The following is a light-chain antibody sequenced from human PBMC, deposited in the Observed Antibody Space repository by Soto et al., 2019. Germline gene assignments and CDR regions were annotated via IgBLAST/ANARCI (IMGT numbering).Light chain of an antibody. V-gene: IGKV3-20*01. CDR3: QQSGSSPPKYT. CDR2: DAS. Sequence: EIVLTQSPGTLSLSPGERATLSCRASQSVSSSYLAWYQQKPGQAPRLLLYDASSRATGIPDRFSGSGSGTDFTLNISRLEPEYFAVYYCQQSGSSPPKYTFGQGTKLEIK. J-gene: IGKJ2*01. CDR1: QSVSSSY.